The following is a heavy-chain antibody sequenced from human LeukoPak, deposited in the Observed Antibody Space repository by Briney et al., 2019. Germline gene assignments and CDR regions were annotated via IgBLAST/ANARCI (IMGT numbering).Heavy chain of an antibody. D-gene: IGHD5-18*01. V-gene: IGHV4-59*01. Sequence: PSETLSLTCTVSGGSISSYYWSWIRQPAGKGLEWIGYIYYSGSTNYNPSLKSRVTISVDTSKNQFSLKLSSVTAADTAVYYCARVDTAMARYYYYYMDVWGKGTTVTVSS. J-gene: IGHJ6*03. CDR2: IYYSGST. CDR1: GGSISSYY. CDR3: ARVDTAMARYYYYYMDV.